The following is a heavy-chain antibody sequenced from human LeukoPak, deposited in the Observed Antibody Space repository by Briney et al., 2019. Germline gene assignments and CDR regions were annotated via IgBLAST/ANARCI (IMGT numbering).Heavy chain of an antibody. CDR1: GGTFSSYA. CDR2: IIPIFGTA. CDR3: ARDLAARPLGYYYYYMDV. D-gene: IGHD6-6*01. J-gene: IGHJ6*03. Sequence: SVKVSCKASGGTFSSYAISWVRQAPGQGLEWMGGIIPIFGTANYAQKFQGRVTITTDESTSTAYMELSSLRSEDTAVYYCARDLAARPLGYYYYYMDVWGKGTTVTVSS. V-gene: IGHV1-69*05.